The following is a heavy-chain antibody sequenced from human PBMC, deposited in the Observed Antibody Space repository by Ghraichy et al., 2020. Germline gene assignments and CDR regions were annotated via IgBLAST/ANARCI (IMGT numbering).Heavy chain of an antibody. J-gene: IGHJ6*02. V-gene: IGHV4-34*01. D-gene: IGHD1-26*01. CDR2: INHSGST. Sequence: SETLSLTCAVYGGSFSGYYWSWIRQPPGKGLEWIGEINHSGSTNYNPSLKSRVTISVNTSKNQFSLKLSSVTAADTAVYYCARGGVGATRGMDVWGQGTTVTVSS. CDR1: GGSFSGYY. CDR3: ARGGVGATRGMDV.